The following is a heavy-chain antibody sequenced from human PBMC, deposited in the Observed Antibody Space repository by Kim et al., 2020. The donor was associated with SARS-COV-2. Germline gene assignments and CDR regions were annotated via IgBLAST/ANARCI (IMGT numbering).Heavy chain of an antibody. Sequence: SETLSLTCTVSGGSISSSSYYWGWIRQPPGKGLEWFGSIYYSGSTYYNPSLKSPVTISVDTSKNQFSLKLSSVTAADTAVYYCARRKFAIVATLIDYFAYCGQGTLVTVSS. J-gene: IGHJ4*02. V-gene: IGHV4-39*01. CDR3: ARRKFAIVATLIDYFAY. CDR1: GGSISSSSYY. D-gene: IGHD5-12*01. CDR2: IYYSGST.